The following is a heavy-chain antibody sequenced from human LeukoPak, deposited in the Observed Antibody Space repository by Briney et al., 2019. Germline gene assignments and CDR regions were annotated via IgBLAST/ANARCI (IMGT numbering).Heavy chain of an antibody. CDR3: ARDIYYDSSGYYGSAY. J-gene: IGHJ4*02. D-gene: IGHD3-22*01. V-gene: IGHV3-48*04. Sequence: GGSPRLSCAASGFTFSSYSMNWVRQAPGKGLEWVSYISSSSSTIYYADSVKGRFTISRDNAKNSLYLQMNSLRAEDTAVYYCARDIYYDSSGYYGSAYWGQGTLVTVSS. CDR1: GFTFSSYS. CDR2: ISSSSSTI.